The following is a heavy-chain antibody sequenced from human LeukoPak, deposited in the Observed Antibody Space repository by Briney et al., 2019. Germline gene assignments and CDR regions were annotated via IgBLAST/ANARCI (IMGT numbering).Heavy chain of an antibody. CDR3: ARDYCGSISCSNWFDP. CDR2: ISAYNGNT. D-gene: IGHD2-2*01. CDR1: GYTFTTYG. V-gene: IGHV1-18*01. Sequence: ASVKVSCKASGYTFTTYGISWVRQAPGQGLEWMGWISAYNGNTNYAQKLQGRVTMTTDTSTSTAYMELRSLRSDDTAVYYCARDYCGSISCSNWFDPWGQGTLVTVSS. J-gene: IGHJ5*02.